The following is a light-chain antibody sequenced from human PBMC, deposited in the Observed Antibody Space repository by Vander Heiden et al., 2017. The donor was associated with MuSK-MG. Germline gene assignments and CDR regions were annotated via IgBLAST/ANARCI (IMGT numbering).Light chain of an antibody. J-gene: IGKJ1*01. CDR2: AAS. CDR1: QSISSY. Sequence: DIQMTQSPSSLSASVGDRVTITCRASQSISSYLNWYQQKPGKAPKLLIYAASSLQSRVPSRFSGSGSGTDFTLTISRLQPEDFATYYCQQCYSTPWTFGPGTKVEIK. V-gene: IGKV1-39*01. CDR3: QQCYSTPWT.